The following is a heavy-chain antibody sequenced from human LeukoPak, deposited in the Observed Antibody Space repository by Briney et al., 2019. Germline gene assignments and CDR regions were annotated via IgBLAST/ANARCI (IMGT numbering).Heavy chain of an antibody. J-gene: IGHJ4*02. V-gene: IGHV4-34*01. CDR3: ARGNYDYYDH. CDR2: INHSGST. Sequence: SETLSLTCAVYGGSLSGYHWSWIRQPPGKGLEWIGEINHSGSTNYNPSLKSRVTISVDTSKNQFSLKVSSVTAADTAVYYCARGNYDYYDHWGQGTLVTVSS. D-gene: IGHD1-7*01. CDR1: GGSLSGYH.